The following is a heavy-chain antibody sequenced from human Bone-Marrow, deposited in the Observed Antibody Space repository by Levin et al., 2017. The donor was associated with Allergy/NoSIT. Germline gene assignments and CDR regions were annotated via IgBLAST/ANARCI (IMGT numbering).Heavy chain of an antibody. D-gene: IGHD5-24*01. CDR2: ISSNGGST. V-gene: IGHV3-64D*06. Sequence: PGGSLRLSCSASGFTFSSYAMHWVRQAPGKGLEYVSAISSNGGSTYYADSVKGRFTISRDNSKNTLYLQMSSLRAEDTAVYYCVRPRSAGRNWFDPWGQGTLVTVSS. CDR1: GFTFSSYA. J-gene: IGHJ5*02. CDR3: VRPRSAGRNWFDP.